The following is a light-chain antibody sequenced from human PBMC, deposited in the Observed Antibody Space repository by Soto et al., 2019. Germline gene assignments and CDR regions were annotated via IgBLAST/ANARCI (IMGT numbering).Light chain of an antibody. J-gene: IGKJ4*01. CDR2: GAS. CDR1: QSVSSSY. Sequence: EMVLTQSPGTLSLSPGERATLSCRASQSVSSSYLAWYQQKPGQAPRLLIYGASSRATGIADRFSGSGSGTDFTLTISRLEPEDFAVYYCQQRSNWPLTFGGGTKVDI. CDR3: QQRSNWPLT. V-gene: IGKV3D-20*02.